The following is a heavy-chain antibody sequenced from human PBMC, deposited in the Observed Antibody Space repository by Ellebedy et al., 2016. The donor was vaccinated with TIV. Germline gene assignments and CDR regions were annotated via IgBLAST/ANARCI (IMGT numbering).Heavy chain of an antibody. CDR2: ISSSSSTI. Sequence: PGGSLRLSCAASGFTFSSYSMNWVRQAPGKGLEWVSYISSSSSTIYYADSVKCRFTISRDNAKNSLYLQMNSLRDEDTAVYYCAGGRRWLVENWFDPWGQGTLVTVSS. V-gene: IGHV3-48*02. D-gene: IGHD6-19*01. CDR3: AGGRRWLVENWFDP. CDR1: GFTFSSYS. J-gene: IGHJ5*02.